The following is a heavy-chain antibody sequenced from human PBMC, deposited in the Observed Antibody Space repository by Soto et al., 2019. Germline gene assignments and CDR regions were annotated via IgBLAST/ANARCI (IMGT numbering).Heavy chain of an antibody. CDR2: ISGSGST. Sequence: LRLSCSASGFAFKNYAMTWVRQSPGKGLEWVSGISGSGSTYYADSVKGRFTISRDNSKNTLYLQMDSLRAEDTAVYYCAKRGPVVTLEKYFDYWGQGTLVTVSS. J-gene: IGHJ4*02. CDR3: AKRGPVVTLEKYFDY. CDR1: GFAFKNYA. D-gene: IGHD2-21*02. V-gene: IGHV3-23*01.